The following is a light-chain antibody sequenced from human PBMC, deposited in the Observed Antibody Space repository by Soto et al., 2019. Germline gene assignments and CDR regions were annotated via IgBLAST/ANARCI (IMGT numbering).Light chain of an antibody. Sequence: DSQLTQSTSSLSASVGDRVTITCRASQGINTFLAWYQQKAGKAPKLLIYAASTLQSGVPSRFSGSGSGTDFTLTISSLQSEDFATYYCQQLNSYPITFGQGTRLEI. CDR3: QQLNSYPIT. CDR1: QGINTF. V-gene: IGKV1-9*01. CDR2: AAS. J-gene: IGKJ5*01.